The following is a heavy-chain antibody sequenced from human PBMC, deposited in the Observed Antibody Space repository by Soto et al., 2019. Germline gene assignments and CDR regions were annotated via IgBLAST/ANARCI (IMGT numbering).Heavy chain of an antibody. CDR1: GYTFTGHA. CDR2: INTDNGDP. D-gene: IGHD2-8*02. V-gene: IGHV1-3*04. CDR3: ARDPGAGTGHYCDF. J-gene: IGHJ4*02. Sequence: QVQLVQSGTEVKKPGAAVDISCRASGYTFTGHAMHWVRQAPGQSPEWMGWINTDNGDPKYSQNFQDRLTFTRDTSAATAYMHLNNLRSEDTAVYFCARDPGAGTGHYCDFWGQGTLVTVSS.